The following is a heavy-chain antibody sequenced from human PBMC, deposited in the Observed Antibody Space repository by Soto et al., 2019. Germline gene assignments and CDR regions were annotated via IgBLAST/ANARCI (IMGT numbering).Heavy chain of an antibody. CDR2: IYYSGST. J-gene: IGHJ4*02. Sequence: PSETLSLTCAVSGCSISSSSYYWGWIRQPPGKGLEWIGSIYYSGSTYYNPSLKSRVTISVNTSKNQFSLKLSSVTAVDTAVYYCARGEAGTTFEDWGQGTLVTVSS. D-gene: IGHD1-1*01. CDR1: GCSISSSSYY. CDR3: ARGEAGTTFED. V-gene: IGHV4-39*01.